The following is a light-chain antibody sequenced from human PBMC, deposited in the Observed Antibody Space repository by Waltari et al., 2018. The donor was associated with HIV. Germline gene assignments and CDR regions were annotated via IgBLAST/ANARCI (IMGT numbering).Light chain of an antibody. CDR3: QQYGSSLTWT. CDR1: QTVTTYY. J-gene: IGKJ1*01. V-gene: IGKV3-20*01. Sequence: EIVLTQSPGTLSLSPGEGATLSCRASQTVTTYYLPLYQQKPGQAPRLLIYAANSRATGIADRFSGSGSGTDFTLTINRMEAEDVAVYYCQQYGSSLTWTFGQGTKVELK. CDR2: AAN.